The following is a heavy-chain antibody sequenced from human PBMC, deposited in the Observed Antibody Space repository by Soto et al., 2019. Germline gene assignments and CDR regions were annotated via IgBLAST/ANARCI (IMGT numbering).Heavy chain of an antibody. J-gene: IGHJ4*02. Sequence: GSLRLSCAASGFTFSSYAMHWVRQAPGKGLEWVAVISYDGSNKYYADSVKGRFTISRDNSKNTLYLQMNSLRAEDTAVYYCAKSIYDFWSGPFDYWGQGTLVTVSS. D-gene: IGHD3-3*01. CDR1: GFTFSSYA. CDR3: AKSIYDFWSGPFDY. CDR2: ISYDGSNK. V-gene: IGHV3-30*04.